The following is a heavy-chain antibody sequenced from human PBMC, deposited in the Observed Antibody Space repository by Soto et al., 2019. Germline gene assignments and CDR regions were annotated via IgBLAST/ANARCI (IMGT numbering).Heavy chain of an antibody. D-gene: IGHD5-12*01. V-gene: IGHV3-74*01. CDR2: IDNDGIGT. J-gene: IGHJ4*02. CDR3: VRLGGFSESDY. CDR1: GFRFGSLC. Sequence: LRXSCVASGFRFGSLCMHWVRQAPGKGLEWVARIDNDGIGTSYADSVKGRFTISRDNAKNTLYLQMNSLRVEDTAVYYCVRLGGFSESDYWGQGTLVTVSS.